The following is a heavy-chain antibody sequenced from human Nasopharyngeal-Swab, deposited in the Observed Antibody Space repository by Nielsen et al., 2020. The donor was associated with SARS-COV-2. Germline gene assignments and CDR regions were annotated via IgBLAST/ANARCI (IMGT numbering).Heavy chain of an antibody. J-gene: IGHJ6*02. CDR3: ARSPMVRGVIRHYYYYGMDI. CDR1: GGSISSGAYY. V-gene: IGHV4-30-4*01. CDR2: IYYSGST. Sequence: QSLTLSCTVSGGSISSGAYYWSWLRKPPGKVLEWIGYIYYSGSTYYNPSLKSRITISVDTSKNQFSLKLSSVTAADTAVYYCARSPMVRGVIRHYYYYGMDIWGQGTTVTVSS. D-gene: IGHD3-10*01.